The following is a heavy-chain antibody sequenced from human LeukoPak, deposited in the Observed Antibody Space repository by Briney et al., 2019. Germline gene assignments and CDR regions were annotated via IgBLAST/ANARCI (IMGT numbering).Heavy chain of an antibody. CDR1: GATFSTYG. J-gene: IGHJ4*02. CDR3: ALVPRYSTTWSTFDY. CDR2: ISFDGNNQ. V-gene: IGHV3-30*03. Sequence: PGGSLRLSCAASGATFSTYGMHWVRQAPGKGLEWAAVISFDGNNQYYADSVTGRFTISRDNSKNTLYLQMSGLRTEDTAVYYCALVPRYSTTWSTFDYWGQGTLVTVSS. D-gene: IGHD6-13*01.